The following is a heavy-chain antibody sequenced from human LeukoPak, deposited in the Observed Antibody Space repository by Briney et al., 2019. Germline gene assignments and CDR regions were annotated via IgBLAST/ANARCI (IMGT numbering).Heavy chain of an antibody. CDR3: ASTMVRGSYFDY. Sequence: SETLSLTCTVSGGSISSSSYYWGWIRQPPGKGLEWIGTMYYSGSTYYNPSLKSRVTISVDTSKNQFSLKLSSVTAADTAVYYCASTMVRGSYFDYWGQGTLVTVSS. CDR2: MYYSGST. V-gene: IGHV4-39*01. J-gene: IGHJ4*02. CDR1: GGSISSSSYY. D-gene: IGHD3-10*01.